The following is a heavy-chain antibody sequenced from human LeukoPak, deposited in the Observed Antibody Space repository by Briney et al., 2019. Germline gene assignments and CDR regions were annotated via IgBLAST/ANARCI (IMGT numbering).Heavy chain of an antibody. CDR3: ATSGLSRYCSGGNCFPRY. CDR1: GFTFSTYA. V-gene: IGHV3-48*04. D-gene: IGHD2-15*01. J-gene: IGHJ4*02. Sequence: GGSLRLSCAASGFTFSTYAMTWVRQAPGKGLEWLAYISSGSSTIYYADSVKGRFTISRDNAENSLFLQMSSLRAEDTAVYYGATSGLSRYCSGGNCFPRYWGQGTLVTVSS. CDR2: ISSGSSTI.